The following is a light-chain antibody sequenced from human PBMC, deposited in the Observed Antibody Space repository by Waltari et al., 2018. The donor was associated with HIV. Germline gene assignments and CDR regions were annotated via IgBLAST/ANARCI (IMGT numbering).Light chain of an antibody. V-gene: IGLV10-54*04. J-gene: IGLJ2*01. CDR1: SNNVGNQG. Sequence: QAGLTQPPSVSKGMRQTATLTCTGNSNNVGNQGAAWLQQHQGHPPKLLSYRDNKRPSVISCRFSASRSVNTASLTITGVQPEDEADYFCATWDISLSAVVFGGGTTLTVL. CDR3: ATWDISLSAVV. CDR2: RDN.